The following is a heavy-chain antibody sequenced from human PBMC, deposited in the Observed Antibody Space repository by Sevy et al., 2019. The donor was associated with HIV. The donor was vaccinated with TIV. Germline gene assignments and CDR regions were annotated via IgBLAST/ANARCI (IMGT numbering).Heavy chain of an antibody. V-gene: IGHV3-33*01. J-gene: IGHJ6*02. CDR2: IWYDGSNK. CDR3: ARDFGLYYYGWGEIRLQYYYYGMDV. D-gene: IGHD3-10*01. Sequence: GGSLRLSCAASGFTFSSYGMHWVRQAPGKGLEWVAVIWYDGSNKYYADSVKGGFTISRDNSKNTLYLQMNSLRAEDTAVYYCARDFGLYYYGWGEIRLQYYYYGMDVWGQGTTVTVSS. CDR1: GFTFSSYG.